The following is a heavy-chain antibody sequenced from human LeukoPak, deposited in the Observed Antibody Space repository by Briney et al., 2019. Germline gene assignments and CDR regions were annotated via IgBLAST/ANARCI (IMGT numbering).Heavy chain of an antibody. CDR2: IYTSGGT. CDR3: AGRCSSSGTFDI. Sequence: SETLSLTCTVSGGSITNLDYYWTWIRQPAGKRLEWIGRIYTSGGTNYNPSLKSRVTMSVDRSKNEISLHLASLTAADTALYYCAGRCSSSGTFDIWGPGTFVTVSS. CDR1: GGSITNLDYY. D-gene: IGHD2-8*01. J-gene: IGHJ3*02. V-gene: IGHV4-61*02.